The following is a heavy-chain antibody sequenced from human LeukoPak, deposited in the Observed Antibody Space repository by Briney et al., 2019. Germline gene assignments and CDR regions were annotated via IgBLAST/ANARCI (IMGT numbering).Heavy chain of an antibody. D-gene: IGHD6-13*01. CDR1: GGTFSSYA. CDR2: IIPIFGTA. Sequence: GASVKVSCKASGGTFSSYAISWVRQAPGQGLEWMGGIIPIFGTANYAQKFQGRVTITTDESTSTAYMELSSLRSEDTAVYYCARVSSWQGWGHGAFDIWGQGTMVTVSS. J-gene: IGHJ3*02. CDR3: ARVSSWQGWGHGAFDI. V-gene: IGHV1-69*05.